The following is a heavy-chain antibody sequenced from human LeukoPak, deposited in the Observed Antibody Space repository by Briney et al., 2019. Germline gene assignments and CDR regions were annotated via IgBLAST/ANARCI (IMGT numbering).Heavy chain of an antibody. Sequence: SETLSLTCTVSGGSFSSSSYYWGWIRQPPGKGLEWIGSIYYSGSTYYNPSLKSRVTISVDTSKNQFSLKLSSVTAADTAVYYCARHGSGSYYMDYWGQGTLVTVSS. J-gene: IGHJ4*02. CDR1: GGSFSSSSYY. V-gene: IGHV4-39*01. D-gene: IGHD3-10*01. CDR2: IYYSGST. CDR3: ARHGSGSYYMDY.